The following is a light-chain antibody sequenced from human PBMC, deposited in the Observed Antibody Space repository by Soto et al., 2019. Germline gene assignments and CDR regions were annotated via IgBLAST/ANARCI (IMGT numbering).Light chain of an antibody. CDR1: TGAVTSGHY. CDR2: DTN. J-gene: IGLJ2*01. V-gene: IGLV7-46*01. CDR3: LLSYRGVGEV. Sequence: QAVVTQEPSLTVSPGGTVTLTCGSRTGAVTSGHYPYWIQQKPGQAPRTLIYDTNNKNSRTPARFSGSLLGGKAALTLSGAQPEDEADYYCLLSYRGVGEVFGGGTKLTVL.